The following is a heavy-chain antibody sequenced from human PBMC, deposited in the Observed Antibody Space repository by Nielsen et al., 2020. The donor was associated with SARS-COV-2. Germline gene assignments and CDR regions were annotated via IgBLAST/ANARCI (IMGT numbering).Heavy chain of an antibody. CDR3: ARGGERSSGYYSGDY. J-gene: IGHJ4*02. D-gene: IGHD3-22*01. CDR2: INPNSGGT. V-gene: IGHV1-2*02. CDR1: GYTFTGYY. Sequence: ASVKVSCKASGYTFTGYYMHWVRQAPGQGLEWMGWINPNSGGTNYAQKFQGRVTMTRDTSTSTVYMELSSLRSEDTAVYYCARGGERSSGYYSGDYWGQGTLVTVSS.